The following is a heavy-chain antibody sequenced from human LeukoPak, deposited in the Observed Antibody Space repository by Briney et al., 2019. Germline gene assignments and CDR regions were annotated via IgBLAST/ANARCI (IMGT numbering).Heavy chain of an antibody. Sequence: VSVKVSCKASGYTFTSYAMHWVRQAPGQRLEWMGWINAGNGNTKYSQKFQGRVTITRDTSTSTAYMELSSLRSEDTAVYYCARDLRGYSYGYPGYWGQGTLVTVSS. D-gene: IGHD5-18*01. CDR1: GYTFTSYA. J-gene: IGHJ4*02. CDR2: INAGNGNT. V-gene: IGHV1-3*01. CDR3: ARDLRGYSYGYPGY.